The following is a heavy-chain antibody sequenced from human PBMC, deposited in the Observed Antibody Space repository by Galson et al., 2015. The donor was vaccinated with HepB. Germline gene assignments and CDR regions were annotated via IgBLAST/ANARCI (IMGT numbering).Heavy chain of an antibody. V-gene: IGHV3-21*01. D-gene: IGHD6-19*01. CDR3: ARDPREWLVYYYYYGMDV. Sequence: SLRLSCAASGFTFSSYSMNWVRQAPGKGLEWVSSISSSSSYIYYADSVKGRFTISRDNAKNSLYLQMNSLRAEDTAVYYCARDPREWLVYYYYYGMDVWGQVTTVTVSS. CDR1: GFTFSSYS. CDR2: ISSSSSYI. J-gene: IGHJ6*02.